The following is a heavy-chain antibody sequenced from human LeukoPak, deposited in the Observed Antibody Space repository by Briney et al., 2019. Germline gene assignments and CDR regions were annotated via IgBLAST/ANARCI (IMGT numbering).Heavy chain of an antibody. Sequence: GGSLRLSCAGSRFTFSNYEMNWVRQAPGRGLEWISYISSSGTLTFYADSVKGRFTISRDNAKNSLYLEMNSLRVEDTAIYYCASRVVGARFDYWGQGTLVTVSS. CDR2: ISSSGTLT. J-gene: IGHJ4*02. CDR3: ASRVVGARFDY. CDR1: RFTFSNYE. V-gene: IGHV3-48*03. D-gene: IGHD1-26*01.